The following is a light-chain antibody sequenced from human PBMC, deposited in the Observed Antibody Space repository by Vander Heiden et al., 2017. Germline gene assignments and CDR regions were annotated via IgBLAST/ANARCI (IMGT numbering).Light chain of an antibody. CDR3: QQYDNVPIT. CDR2: DAS. V-gene: IGKV1-33*01. J-gene: IGKJ5*01. CDR1: QDITNF. Sequence: DIQLTQSPSSLSASVGDTVTITCQASQDITNFLNWYQQKPGKAPTLVIYDASTLQTGVPSRFSGGGSGTDFSFTISSLQPEDIATYYCQQYDNVPITFGQGTRLEMK.